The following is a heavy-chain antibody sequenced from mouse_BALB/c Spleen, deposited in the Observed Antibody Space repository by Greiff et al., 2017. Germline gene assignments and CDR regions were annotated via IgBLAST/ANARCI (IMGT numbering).Heavy chain of an antibody. J-gene: IGHJ1*01. V-gene: IGHV1-14*01. CDR3: ARGASYGRVWYFDV. Sequence: EVKLKQSGPELVKPGASVKMSCKASGYTFTSYVMHWVKQKPGQGLEWIGYINPYNDGTKYNEKFKGKATLTSDKSSSTAYMELSSLTSEDSAVYYCARGASYGRVWYFDVWGAGTTVTVSS. CDR2: INPYNDGT. CDR1: GYTFTSYV. D-gene: IGHD1-1*01.